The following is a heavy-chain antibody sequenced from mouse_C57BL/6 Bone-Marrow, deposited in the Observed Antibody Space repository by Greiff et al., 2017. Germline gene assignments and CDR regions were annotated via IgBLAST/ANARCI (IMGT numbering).Heavy chain of an antibody. CDR3: TRSYYGSSYWYCDV. J-gene: IGHJ1*03. V-gene: IGHV1-5*01. CDR1: GYTFTSYW. CDR2: IYPGNSDT. D-gene: IGHD1-1*01. Sequence: VQLQQSGTVLARPGASVKMSCKTSGYTFTSYWMHWVKQRPGQGLEWIGAIYPGNSDTSYNQKFKGKAKLTAVTSASTAYMELSSLTNEDSAVYYCTRSYYGSSYWYCDVWGTGTTVTVSS.